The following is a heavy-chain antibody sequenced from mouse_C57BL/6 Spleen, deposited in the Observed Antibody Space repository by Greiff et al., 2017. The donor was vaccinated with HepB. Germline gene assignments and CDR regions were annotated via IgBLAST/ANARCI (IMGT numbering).Heavy chain of an antibody. J-gene: IGHJ4*01. CDR2: ISDGGSYT. V-gene: IGHV5-4*01. D-gene: IGHD2-4*01. CDR3: AREKIYYDYERAMDY. CDR1: GFTFSSYA. Sequence: VQLVESGGGLVKPGGSLKLSCAASGFTFSSYAMSWVRQTPEKRLEWVATISDGGSYTYYPDNVKGRFTISRDNAKNNLYLQMSHLKSEDTAMYYCAREKIYYDYERAMDYWGQGTSVTVSS.